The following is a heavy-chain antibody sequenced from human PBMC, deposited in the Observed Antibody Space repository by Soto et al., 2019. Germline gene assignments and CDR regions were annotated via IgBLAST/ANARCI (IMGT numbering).Heavy chain of an antibody. Sequence: GGSLRLSCAASGFTFTRYSMNWVRHAPGKGLEWVSSISSTTNYIYYGDSMKGRFTISRDNAKNSLYLEMNSLRAEDTAVYYCARESEDLTSNFDYWGQGTLVTVSS. CDR2: ISSTTNYI. CDR1: GFTFTRYS. V-gene: IGHV3-21*06. J-gene: IGHJ4*02. CDR3: ARESEDLTSNFDY.